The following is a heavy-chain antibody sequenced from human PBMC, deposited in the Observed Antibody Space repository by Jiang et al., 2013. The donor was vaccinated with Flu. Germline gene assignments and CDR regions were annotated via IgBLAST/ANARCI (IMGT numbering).Heavy chain of an antibody. CDR3: ARHNGASAHQRSLPGNNWFRP. Sequence: GAEVKKPGESLRISCKGSGYSFTSYWISWLRQMPGKGLEWMGRIDPADSYSNYSPSFQGHVNISVDRSISTAYLQWSSLKASDTAIYYCARHNGASAHQRSLPGNNWFRPPGPGNPGHRLL. CDR2: IDPADSYS. J-gene: IGHJ5*02. D-gene: IGHD2-8*01. V-gene: IGHV5-10-1*01. CDR1: GYSFTSYW.